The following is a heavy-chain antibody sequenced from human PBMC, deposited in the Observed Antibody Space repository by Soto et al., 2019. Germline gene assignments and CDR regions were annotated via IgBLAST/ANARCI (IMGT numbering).Heavy chain of an antibody. J-gene: IGHJ6*02. CDR2: IYHSGTT. V-gene: IGHV4-34*01. CDR1: GGSLSSYY. Sequence: ETLSRSCPVYGGSLSSYYWNWIRQPPGKGLEWIGEIYHSGTTNYNPSLKSRVTISADTSKNQFSLKLTSVTAADTAVYYCARSERTLSYYYGMDVWGQGTTVTVSS. CDR3: ARSERTLSYYYGMDV.